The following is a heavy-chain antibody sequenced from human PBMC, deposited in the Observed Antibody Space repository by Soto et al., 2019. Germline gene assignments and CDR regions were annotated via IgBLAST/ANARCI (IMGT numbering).Heavy chain of an antibody. J-gene: IGHJ6*02. CDR1: GYSFTSYW. Sequence: GESLKISCKGSGYSFTSYWISWVRQMPGKGLEWMGRIDPSDSYTNYSPSFQGHVTISADKSISTAYLQWSSLKASDTAMYYCARHHYYGSGSYRYYYYGMDVWGQGTTVTVSS. CDR3: ARHHYYGSGSYRYYYYGMDV. V-gene: IGHV5-10-1*01. D-gene: IGHD3-10*01. CDR2: IDPSDSYT.